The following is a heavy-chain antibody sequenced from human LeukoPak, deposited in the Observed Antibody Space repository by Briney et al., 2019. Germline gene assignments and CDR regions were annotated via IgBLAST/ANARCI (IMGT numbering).Heavy chain of an antibody. D-gene: IGHD2-21*02. CDR3: AHRGLYCGGDCYWGFDY. J-gene: IGHJ4*02. CDR2: IYWDDDK. V-gene: IGHV2-5*02. CDR1: GFSLSTSGVG. Sequence: SGPTLVKPTQTLTLTRTFSGFSLSTSGVGVGWIRQPPGKALEWLALIYWDDDKRYSPSLKSRLTITKDTSKNQVVLTMTNMDPVDTATYYCAHRGLYCGGDCYWGFDYWGQGTLVTVSS.